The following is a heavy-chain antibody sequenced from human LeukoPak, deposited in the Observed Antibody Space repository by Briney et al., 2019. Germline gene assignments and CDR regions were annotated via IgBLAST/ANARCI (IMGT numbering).Heavy chain of an antibody. CDR3: ARDGSGSYVDY. V-gene: IGHV3-30*04. Sequence: PGGSLRLSCAASGFTFSSYAMHWVRQAPGKGLEWVAVISYDGSNKYYADSVKGRFTISRDNSKHTLYLQMNSLRAEDTAVYYCARDGSGSYVDYWGQGTLVTVSS. CDR1: GFTFSSYA. J-gene: IGHJ4*02. D-gene: IGHD1-26*01. CDR2: ISYDGSNK.